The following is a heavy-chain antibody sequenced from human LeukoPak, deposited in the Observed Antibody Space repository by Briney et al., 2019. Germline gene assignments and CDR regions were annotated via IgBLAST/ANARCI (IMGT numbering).Heavy chain of an antibody. Sequence: GGSLRLSCAASGFTFSSYWMSWVRQAPGKGLEWVANIKQDGSEKYYVDSVKGRFAISRDNAKNSLYLQMNSLRAEDTAVYYCARDWGPLLWFGELRDYFDYWGQGTLVTVSS. CDR1: GFTFSSYW. D-gene: IGHD3-10*01. V-gene: IGHV3-7*01. CDR2: IKQDGSEK. J-gene: IGHJ4*02. CDR3: ARDWGPLLWFGELRDYFDY.